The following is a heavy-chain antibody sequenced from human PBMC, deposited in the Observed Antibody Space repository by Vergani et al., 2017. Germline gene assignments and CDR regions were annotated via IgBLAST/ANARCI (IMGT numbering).Heavy chain of an antibody. CDR2: IYYSGFT. D-gene: IGHD1-26*01. V-gene: IGHV4-30-4*01. CDR3: ARYSGGDSEYFQH. Sequence: QVQLQESGPGLVKPSQTLFLTCTVSGGSISSDNYYWSWIRQPPGKGLEWIGYIYYSGFTYYNPSLKSRVSISVDTSKNQFSLKLSSVTAADTAVYYCARYSGGDSEYFQHWGQGTLVTVSS. J-gene: IGHJ1*01. CDR1: GGSISSDNYY.